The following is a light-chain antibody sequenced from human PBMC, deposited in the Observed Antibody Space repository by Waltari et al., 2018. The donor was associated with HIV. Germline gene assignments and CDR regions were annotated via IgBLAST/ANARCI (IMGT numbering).Light chain of an antibody. V-gene: IGLV1-40*01. CDR1: RSNIGTHE. Sequence: QSVLTQPPSVSGAPGQRVTLSCTGSRSNIGTHEVHWYQQLPGTAPRLLIYNTNSRPSGVPYRFSGSKSGTSASLAINGLQAEDEADYYCQSSDSTLSGSVFGGGTKLTVV. CDR3: QSSDSTLSGSV. CDR2: NTN. J-gene: IGLJ2*01.